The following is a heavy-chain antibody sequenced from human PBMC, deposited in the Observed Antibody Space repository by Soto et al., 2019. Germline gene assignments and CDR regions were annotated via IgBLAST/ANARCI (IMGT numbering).Heavy chain of an antibody. V-gene: IGHV3-33*01. CDR1: CFTFSNYG. D-gene: IGHD3-10*01. CDR3: AAGEPLHY. Sequence: PGGSLRLSCAASCFTFSNYGMHWVRQAPGKGLEWVAIIWYDGSNKYYADSVKGRFTISRDNSKNTVHLQMNSLRAEDTAMYYCAAGEPLHYRGQGTLVTVSS. J-gene: IGHJ4*02. CDR2: IWYDGSNK.